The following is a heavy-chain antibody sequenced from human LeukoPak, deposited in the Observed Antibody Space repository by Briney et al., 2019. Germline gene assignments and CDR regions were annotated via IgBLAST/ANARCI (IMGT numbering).Heavy chain of an antibody. CDR3: ARGDSGSYYFDY. CDR2: ISRSGSSI. V-gene: IGHV3-48*03. D-gene: IGHD1-26*01. CDR1: AFTFSSYG. Sequence: PGGSLRLSCAASAFTFSSYGMNWVRQAPGKGLEWVSYISRSGSSIFYTDSVKGRFSISRDNAKNSLYMQMNSLRAEDTAVYYCARGDSGSYYFDYWGQGTLVTVSS. J-gene: IGHJ4*02.